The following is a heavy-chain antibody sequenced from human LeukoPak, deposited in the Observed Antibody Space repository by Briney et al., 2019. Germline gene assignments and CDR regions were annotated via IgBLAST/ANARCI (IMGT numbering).Heavy chain of an antibody. D-gene: IGHD1-14*01. CDR2: TSTDGNIK. CDR3: ARDYRSGAPDYLDS. V-gene: IGHV3-30-3*01. CDR1: GFTFRTYD. J-gene: IGHJ4*02. Sequence: GGSLRLSCAASGFTFRTYDRHWVRQAPGKGLEWVAVTSTDGNIKIYADSVKGRFPISRDNSKNTLYLEMNSLRVDDTAVYYCARDYRSGAPDYLDSWGQGTLVTVSS.